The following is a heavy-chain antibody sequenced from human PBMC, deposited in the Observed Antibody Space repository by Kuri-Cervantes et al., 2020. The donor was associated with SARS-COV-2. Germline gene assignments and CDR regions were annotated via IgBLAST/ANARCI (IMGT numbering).Heavy chain of an antibody. D-gene: IGHD6-13*01. V-gene: IGHV3-23*01. CDR2: ISGSGGST. J-gene: IGHJ4*02. CDR3: ARDPPASYSRPMYYFDY. Sequence: GESLKISCAASGFTFSSYAMSWVRQAPGKGLEWVSAISGSGGSTYYADSVKGRFTISRDNSKNTLYLQMNSLRAEDTAVDYCARDPPASYSRPMYYFDYWGQGTLVTVSS. CDR1: GFTFSSYA.